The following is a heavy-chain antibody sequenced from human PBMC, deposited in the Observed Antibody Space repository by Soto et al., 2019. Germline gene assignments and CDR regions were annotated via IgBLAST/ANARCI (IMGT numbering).Heavy chain of an antibody. CDR1: GGSISSYY. CDR2: IYYSGST. V-gene: IGHV4-59*01. CDR3: ARDRIGYFDY. Sequence: SETLSLTCTVSGGSISSYYWSWIRQPPGKGLEWIGYIYYSGSTNYNPALKSRVTISVDTSKNQFSLKLSPVTAADTAVYYCARDRIGYFDYWGQGTLVTVSS. J-gene: IGHJ4*02.